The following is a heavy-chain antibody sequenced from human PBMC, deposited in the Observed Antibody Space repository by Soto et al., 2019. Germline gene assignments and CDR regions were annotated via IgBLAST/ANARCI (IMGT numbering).Heavy chain of an antibody. D-gene: IGHD7-27*01. CDR2: IYYSGAT. J-gene: IGHJ4*02. CDR1: GDSMATGGHY. Sequence: QVHLQESGPGLVRPSETLSLSCSVSGDSMATGGHYYNWIRHLPGKALEWIGYIYYSGATHYSPSLRPRATISIDTSKNQFSLRLISVTAADTALYFCARDKDLEPTVWGYWGQGIQVTVSS. V-gene: IGHV4-31*02. CDR3: ARDKDLEPTVWGY.